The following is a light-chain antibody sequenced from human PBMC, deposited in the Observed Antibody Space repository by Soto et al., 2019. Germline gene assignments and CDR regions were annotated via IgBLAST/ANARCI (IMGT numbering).Light chain of an antibody. J-gene: IGKJ1*01. CDR2: AAS. Sequence: DVQMDQSPSSLSSSVGDRVAITCRAGQSSGGELNWYQQKPGKAPKLLIYAASSLQSGVPSRFSGSGSGTDFTLTISSLQPDDSATYYCQHFVSYSSWTFGQGTKVDIK. V-gene: IGKV1-39*01. CDR3: QHFVSYSSWT. CDR1: QSSGGE.